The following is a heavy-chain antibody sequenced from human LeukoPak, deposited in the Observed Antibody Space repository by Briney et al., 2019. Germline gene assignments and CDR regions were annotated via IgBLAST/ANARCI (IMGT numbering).Heavy chain of an antibody. CDR2: ISYDGSNK. CDR3: AKDRYCSGGSCYGFLYYYGMDV. CDR1: GFTFSSYG. D-gene: IGHD2-15*01. Sequence: PGGSLRLSCAASGFTFSSYGMHWVRQAPGKGLEWVAVISYDGSNKYYVDSVKGRFTISRDNSKNTLYLQMNSLRAEDTAVYYCAKDRYCSGGSCYGFLYYYGMDVWGQGTTVTVSS. J-gene: IGHJ6*02. V-gene: IGHV3-30*18.